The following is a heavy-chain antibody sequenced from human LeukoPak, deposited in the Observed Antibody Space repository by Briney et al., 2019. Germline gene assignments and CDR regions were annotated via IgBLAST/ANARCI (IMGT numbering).Heavy chain of an antibody. CDR3: AKQLGYCSDGSCYFDY. J-gene: IGHJ4*02. CDR2: ISGSGGIT. Sequence: PGGSLRLSCAASGFTVSSDYMSWVRQVPGKGLEWVSAISGSGGITYYADSVKGRFTISRDNSKNTVYLQLNSLRAEDTATYHCAKQLGYCSDGSCYFDYWGQGTLVTVSS. V-gene: IGHV3-23*01. D-gene: IGHD2-15*01. CDR1: GFTVSSDY.